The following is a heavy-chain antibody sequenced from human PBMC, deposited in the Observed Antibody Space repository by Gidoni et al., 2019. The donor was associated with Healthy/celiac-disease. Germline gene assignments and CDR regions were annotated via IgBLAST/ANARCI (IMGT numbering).Heavy chain of an antibody. J-gene: IGHJ4*02. CDR2: IGYDGSNK. CDR3: ARDSGSYYFDY. CDR1: GFTFSSYG. D-gene: IGHD5-12*01. Sequence: QVQLVESGGGVVQPGRSLRLSCAASGFTFSSYGMHWVRQAPGKGLEWVAVIGYDGSNKYYADSVKGRFTISRDNSKNTLYLKMNSLRAEDTAVYYCARDSGSYYFDYWGQGTLVTVSS. V-gene: IGHV3-33*01.